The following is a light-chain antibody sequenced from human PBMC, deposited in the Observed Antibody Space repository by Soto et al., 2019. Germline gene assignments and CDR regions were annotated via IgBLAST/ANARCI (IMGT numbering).Light chain of an antibody. CDR1: QSLSGW. Sequence: DIQMTQSPATLSASVGDRVTITCRASQSLSGWLAWYQQKPGTAPKLLIYDASSLESGVPSRFSGSGSGTEFALTISSLQPDDFATYYCQQYNSYPWTFGQGTKVEIK. CDR3: QQYNSYPWT. V-gene: IGKV1-5*01. J-gene: IGKJ1*01. CDR2: DAS.